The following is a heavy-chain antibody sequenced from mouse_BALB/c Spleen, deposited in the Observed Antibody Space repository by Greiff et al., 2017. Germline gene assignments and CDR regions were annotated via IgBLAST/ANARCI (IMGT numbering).Heavy chain of an antibody. CDR2: INPSSGYT. V-gene: IGHV1-4*01. J-gene: IGHJ4*01. CDR3: ATVGARGYAMDY. Sequence: VQLQQSGAELARPGASVKMSCKASGYTFTSYTMHWVKQRPGQGLEWIGYINPSSGYTNYNQKFKDKATLTADKSSSTAYMQLSSLTSEDSAVYYCATVGARGYAMDYWGQGTSVTVSS. D-gene: IGHD1-1*01. CDR1: GYTFTSYT.